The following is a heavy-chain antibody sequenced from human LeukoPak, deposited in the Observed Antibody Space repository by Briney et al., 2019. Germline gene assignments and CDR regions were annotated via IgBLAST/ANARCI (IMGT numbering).Heavy chain of an antibody. CDR2: ISYDGSNK. D-gene: IGHD3-10*01. V-gene: IGHV3-30-3*01. Sequence: PGGSLRLSCAASGFTFSSYAMHWARQAPGKGLEWVAVISYDGSNKYYADSVKGRFTISREDAKTALYLQMTSLRDEDTAVYYCTRDYYGVGSYPFDHWGQGTLVTVSS. J-gene: IGHJ4*02. CDR3: TRDYYGVGSYPFDH. CDR1: GFTFSSYA.